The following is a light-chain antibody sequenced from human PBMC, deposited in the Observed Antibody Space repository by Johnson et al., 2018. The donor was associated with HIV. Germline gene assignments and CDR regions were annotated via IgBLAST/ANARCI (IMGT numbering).Light chain of an antibody. CDR2: DNN. J-gene: IGLJ1*01. CDR3: GTWDSSLCAYV. V-gene: IGLV1-51*01. Sequence: QSVLTQPPSVSAAPGQKVTISCSGSSSNIGNNYVSWYQQLPGTAPKLLIYDNNKRPSGIPDRFSGSKSGTSATLGITGLQTGAEADYYCGTWDSSLCAYVLGTGTKVTVL. CDR1: SSNIGNNY.